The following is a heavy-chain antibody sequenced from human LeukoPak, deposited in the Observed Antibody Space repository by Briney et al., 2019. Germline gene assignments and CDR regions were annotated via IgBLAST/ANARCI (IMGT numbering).Heavy chain of an antibody. Sequence: GGSLRLSCAASGFIFSGSSMHWVRQAPGKGLEWVSFIRFDATNKYYAASVKGRFTISRDNSNNTLFLQLNDLRTEDTATYFCAKEQYPGYFDYWGQGTLVTVSS. CDR3: AKEQYPGYFDY. J-gene: IGHJ4*02. CDR1: GFIFSGSS. CDR2: IRFDATNK. V-gene: IGHV3-30*02. D-gene: IGHD2/OR15-2a*01.